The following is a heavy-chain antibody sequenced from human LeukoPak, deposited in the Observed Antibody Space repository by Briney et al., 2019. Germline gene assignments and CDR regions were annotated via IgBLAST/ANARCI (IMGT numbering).Heavy chain of an antibody. CDR3: ERVGGYCSSTSCYDFDY. V-gene: IGHV1-2*02. CDR2: INPNSGGT. Sequence: ASVKLSCKASGYTFTGYYMHWVRQAPGQGLEWMGWINPNSGGTNYAQKFQGRVTMTRDTSISTAYMELSTMRSDDADVYYCERVGGYCSSTSCYDFDYWGQGTLVSVAS. CDR1: GYTFTGYY. J-gene: IGHJ4*02. D-gene: IGHD2-2*01.